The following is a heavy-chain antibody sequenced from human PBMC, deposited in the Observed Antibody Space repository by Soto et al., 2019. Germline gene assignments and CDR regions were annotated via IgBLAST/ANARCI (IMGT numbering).Heavy chain of an antibody. Sequence: PSETLSLTCAVSGGSISSGGYSWGWIRQPPGKGLEWIGYIYHTGNAYYNPSLKSRVTIFVDTSKNQFSLKLTSVTAADTALYYCARDYFDSSDYTTNWFDPWGQGTLVTVSS. CDR2: IYHTGNA. CDR1: GGSISSGGYS. V-gene: IGHV4-30-2*01. CDR3: ARDYFDSSDYTTNWFDP. J-gene: IGHJ5*02. D-gene: IGHD3-22*01.